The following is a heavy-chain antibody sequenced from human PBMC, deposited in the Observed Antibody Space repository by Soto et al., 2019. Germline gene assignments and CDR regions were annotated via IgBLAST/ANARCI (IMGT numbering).Heavy chain of an antibody. Sequence: SGKGSFKACGGTFSSYAISLVRQAPGQGLEWMGGIIPIFGTANYAQKFHGRVTITADKSTSTAYMELRSLRSEDTAVYYCATSPKGYYGSGRYPFDPWGQGTMVTVSS. CDR1: GGTFSSYA. J-gene: IGHJ5*02. D-gene: IGHD3-10*01. CDR2: IIPIFGTA. CDR3: ATSPKGYYGSGRYPFDP. V-gene: IGHV1-69*06.